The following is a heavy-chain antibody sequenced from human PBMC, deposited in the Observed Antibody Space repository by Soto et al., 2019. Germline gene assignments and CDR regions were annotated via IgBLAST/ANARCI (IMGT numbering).Heavy chain of an antibody. D-gene: IGHD3-9*01. V-gene: IGHV3-23*01. CDR3: AKVRYYDILTGYPDFDY. J-gene: IGHJ4*02. CDR1: GFTFSSYA. Sequence: GGSLRLSCAASGFTFSSYAMSWVRQAPGKGLEWVSAISGSGGSTYYADSVKGRFTISRDNSKNTLYLQMNSLRAEDTAVYYCAKVRYYDILTGYPDFDYWGQGTLVTVSS. CDR2: ISGSGGST.